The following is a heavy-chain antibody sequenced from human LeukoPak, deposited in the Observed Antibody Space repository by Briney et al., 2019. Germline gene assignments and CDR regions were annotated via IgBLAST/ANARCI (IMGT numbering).Heavy chain of an antibody. D-gene: IGHD2-15*01. V-gene: IGHV4-59*12. CDR2: IYYSGST. CDR1: GGSISSYY. CDR3: ARVVPVEVVAAIVGFWFDP. J-gene: IGHJ5*02. Sequence: NPSETLSLTCTVSGGSISSYYWSWIRQPPGKVLEWIGYIYYSGSTNYNPSLKSRVTISVDTSKNQFSLKLSSVTAADTAVYYCARVVPVEVVAAIVGFWFDPWGQGTLVTVSS.